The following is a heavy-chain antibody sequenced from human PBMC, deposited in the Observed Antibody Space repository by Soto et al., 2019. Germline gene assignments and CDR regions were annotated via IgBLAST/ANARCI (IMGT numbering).Heavy chain of an antibody. CDR3: ARVTRIVLVPAATNWFDP. CDR2: IYYSGST. Sequence: QVQLQESGPGLVKPSETLSLTCTVSGGSVSSGSYYWSWIRQPPGKGLEWIGYIYYSGSTNYNPSLKSLVTISVDTSKNQFSLKLSSVTAADTAVYYCARVTRIVLVPAATNWFDPWGQGTLVTVSS. J-gene: IGHJ5*02. V-gene: IGHV4-61*01. CDR1: GGSVSSGSYY. D-gene: IGHD2-2*01.